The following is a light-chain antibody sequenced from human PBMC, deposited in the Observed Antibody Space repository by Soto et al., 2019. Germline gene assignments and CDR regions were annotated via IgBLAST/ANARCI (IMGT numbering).Light chain of an antibody. J-gene: IGKJ4*01. CDR2: AAS. CDR3: QQSYSAPLT. CDR1: QSISGH. V-gene: IGKV1-39*01. Sequence: DIQMTQSPSSLSASVGDRVTITCRASQSISGHLNWYQQKVGRAPKLLIYAASSLQSGVPSRFSGSGSGTDFTLTISSLQPEDFVTYYCQQSYSAPLTFGGGNKVEIK.